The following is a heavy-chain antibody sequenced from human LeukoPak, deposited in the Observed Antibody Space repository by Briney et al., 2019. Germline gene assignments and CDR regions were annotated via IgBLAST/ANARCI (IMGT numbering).Heavy chain of an antibody. D-gene: IGHD2-2*01. CDR1: GYTFTGYY. V-gene: IGHV1-2*02. J-gene: IGHJ3*02. CDR2: INPNSGGT. CDR3: ARGAVVVPAVGAFDI. Sequence: GASVKVSCKASGYTFTGYYMHWVRQAPGQGLEWMGWINPNSGGTNYAQKFQGRVTMTRDTSISTAYMELSRLRSDDTAVYYCARGAVVVPAVGAFDIWGQGTMVTVSS.